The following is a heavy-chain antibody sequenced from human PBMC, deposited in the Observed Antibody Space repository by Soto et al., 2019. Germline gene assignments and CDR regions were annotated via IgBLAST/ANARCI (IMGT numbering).Heavy chain of an antibody. CDR2: IYIGGST. D-gene: IGHD5-12*01. V-gene: IGHV4-4*07. CDR3: ARGDGYHVDY. CDR1: GGSFSSYF. Sequence: SETLSLTCSVSGGSFSSYFWNWIRQPAGKGLEWIGRIYIGGSTNYNPSLKSRVTMSVDTSKNQFSLKLRSVTAADTAVYYCARGDGYHVDYWGQGNLVTVSS. J-gene: IGHJ4*02.